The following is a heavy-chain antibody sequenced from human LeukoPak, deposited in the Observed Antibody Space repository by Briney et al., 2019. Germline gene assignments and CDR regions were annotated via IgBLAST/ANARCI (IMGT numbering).Heavy chain of an antibody. CDR3: ARVATYSSSWYSTHYYGMDV. CDR2: IIPIFGTA. V-gene: IGHV1-69*13. D-gene: IGHD6-13*01. J-gene: IGHJ6*02. Sequence: SVTVSCKASGGTFISYAISWVRQAPGQGLEWMGGIIPIFGTANYAQKFQGRVTITADESTSTAYMELSSLRSEDTAVYYCARVATYSSSWYSTHYYGMDVWGQGTTVTVSS. CDR1: GGTFISYA.